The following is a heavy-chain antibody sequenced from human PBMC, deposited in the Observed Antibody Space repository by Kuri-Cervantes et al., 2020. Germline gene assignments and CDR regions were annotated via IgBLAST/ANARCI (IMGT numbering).Heavy chain of an antibody. Sequence: ASVKVSCKASGYTFTSYGISWVRQATGQGLEWMGWMNPSSGNTGYAQKFQGRVTMTRNTSISTAYMELSSLRAEDTAVYYCARVIQFYGDYVELQGSYYYGMDVWGQGTTVTVSS. CDR1: GYTFTSYG. V-gene: IGHV1-8*02. CDR2: MNPSSGNT. CDR3: ARVIQFYGDYVELQGSYYYGMDV. D-gene: IGHD4-17*01. J-gene: IGHJ6*02.